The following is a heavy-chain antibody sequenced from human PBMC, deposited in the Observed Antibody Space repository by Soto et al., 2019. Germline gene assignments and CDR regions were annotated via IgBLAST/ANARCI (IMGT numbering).Heavy chain of an antibody. Sequence: GGSLRLSCAASGFTFSSYAMSWVRQAPGKGLEWVSAISGSGGSTYYADSVKGRFTISRDNSKNTLYLQMNSLRAEDTAVYYCAKGGNWKGNYYYYYMDVWGKGTTVTVSS. CDR1: GFTFSSYA. V-gene: IGHV3-23*01. D-gene: IGHD1-1*01. J-gene: IGHJ6*03. CDR2: ISGSGGST. CDR3: AKGGNWKGNYYYYYMDV.